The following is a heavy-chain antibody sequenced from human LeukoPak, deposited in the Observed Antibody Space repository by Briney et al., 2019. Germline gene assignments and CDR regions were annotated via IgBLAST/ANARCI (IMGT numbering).Heavy chain of an antibody. V-gene: IGHV4-59*01. CDR1: GGSISSYY. Sequence: SETLSLTCTASGGSISSYYWSWLRQPPGKGLEWIGYIYYSGSTNYNPSLKSRVTISVDTSKDQFSLKLSSVTAADTAVYYCARVSSKPPHIWFDPWGQGTLVTVSS. CDR3: ARVSSKPPHIWFDP. D-gene: IGHD4-11*01. CDR2: IYYSGST. J-gene: IGHJ5*02.